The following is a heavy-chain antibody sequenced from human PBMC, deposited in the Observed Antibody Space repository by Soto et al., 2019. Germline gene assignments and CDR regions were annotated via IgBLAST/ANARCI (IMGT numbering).Heavy chain of an antibody. V-gene: IGHV1-8*01. Sequence: QVQLVQSGAEVKKPGASVKVSCKASGYTFTSYDINWVRQATGQGLEWMGWMNPNSGNTGYAQKFQGRVTMTRNTXXXXXXXXXXXXXXXXXXXXXXARERTGTTSMDVWGQGTTVTVSS. J-gene: IGHJ6*02. D-gene: IGHD1-1*01. CDR3: ARERTGTTSMDV. CDR2: MNPNSGNT. CDR1: GYTFTSYD.